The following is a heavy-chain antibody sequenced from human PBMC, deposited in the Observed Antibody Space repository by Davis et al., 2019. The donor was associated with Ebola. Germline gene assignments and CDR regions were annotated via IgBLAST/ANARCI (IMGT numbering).Heavy chain of an antibody. V-gene: IGHV1-46*01. D-gene: IGHD6-13*01. CDR2: INPSGGST. CDR3: ARASSSSWYLGYFDL. CDR1: GYTFTSYY. J-gene: IGHJ2*01. Sequence: ASVKVSCKASGYTFTSYYMHWVRQAPGQGLEWMGIINPSGGSTSYAQKFQGRVTMTRDTSTSTVYMELSSLRSEDTAVYYCARASSSSWYLGYFDLWGRGTLVTVSS.